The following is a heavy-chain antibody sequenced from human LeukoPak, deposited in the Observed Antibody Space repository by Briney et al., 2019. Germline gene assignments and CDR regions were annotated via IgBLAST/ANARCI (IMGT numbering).Heavy chain of an antibody. D-gene: IGHD6-19*01. CDR3: ARDFGSGTSHPHFDY. J-gene: IGHJ4*02. Sequence: GGSLRLSCAASGFTFSAFSMTWVRQAPGKGLEWVSLIASNGGNTYYADSVKGRFTVSRDNSKNTLYLQMNSLRAEDTAVYYCARDFGSGTSHPHFDYWGQGTLVAVSS. CDR2: IASNGGNT. V-gene: IGHV3-23*01. CDR1: GFTFSAFS.